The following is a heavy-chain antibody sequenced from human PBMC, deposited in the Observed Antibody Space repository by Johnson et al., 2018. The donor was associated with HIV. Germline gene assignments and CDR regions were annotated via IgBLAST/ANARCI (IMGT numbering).Heavy chain of an antibody. CDR1: GFTFSSYA. J-gene: IGHJ3*02. Sequence: QVQLVESGGGVVQPGRSLRLSCAASGFTFSSYAMHWVRQAPGKGLEWVAVISYDATNKYYTDSVKGRFTISRDNAKNSLYLQMNSLRAEDTALYYCARAGYSYGLGAFDIWGQGTMVTVSS. CDR3: ARAGYSYGLGAFDI. D-gene: IGHD5-18*01. CDR2: ISYDATNK. V-gene: IGHV3-30*04.